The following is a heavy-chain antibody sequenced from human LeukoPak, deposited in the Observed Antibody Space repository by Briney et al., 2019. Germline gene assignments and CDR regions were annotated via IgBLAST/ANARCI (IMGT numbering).Heavy chain of an antibody. J-gene: IGHJ4*02. CDR3: ARDLHYYDSSGYDY. D-gene: IGHD3-22*01. Sequence: SPTLSLTFAISGDSVSINSAAWNWIRQSPSRGLEWLGSTYYRSKWYNYYAVSVKSRITINPDTSKNQFSLQLNSVTPEDTAVYYCARDLHYYDSSGYDYWGQGTLVTVCS. V-gene: IGHV6-1*01. CDR1: GDSVSINSAA. CDR2: TYYRSKWYN.